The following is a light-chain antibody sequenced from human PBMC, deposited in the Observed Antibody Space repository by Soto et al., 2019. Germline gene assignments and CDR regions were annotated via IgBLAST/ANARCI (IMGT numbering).Light chain of an antibody. V-gene: IGLV7-46*01. Sequence: QTVVTQEPSLTVSPGGTVTLTCGSNTGAVTSGHYPYWFQQKPGQAPRTLIYDTSNKHSWTPARFSASLLGGKAALTLSGAQPEDEAEDYCLLTYGVARPWVFGGGTKLTVL. CDR2: DTS. CDR3: LLTYGVARPWV. J-gene: IGLJ3*02. CDR1: TGAVTSGHY.